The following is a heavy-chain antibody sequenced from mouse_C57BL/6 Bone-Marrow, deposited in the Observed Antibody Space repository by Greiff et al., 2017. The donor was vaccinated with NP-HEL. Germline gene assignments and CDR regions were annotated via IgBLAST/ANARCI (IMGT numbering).Heavy chain of an antibody. J-gene: IGHJ4*01. D-gene: IGHD3-2*02. V-gene: IGHV7-3*01. Sequence: EVKLMESGGGLVQPGGSLSLSCAASGFTFTDYYMSWVRQPPGKALEWLGFIRNKANGYTTEYSASVKGRFTISRDNSQSILYLQMNALRAEDRATYDCARYRGQSSGYGAMDYWGQGTSVTVSS. CDR3: ARYRGQSSGYGAMDY. CDR2: IRNKANGYTT. CDR1: GFTFTDYY.